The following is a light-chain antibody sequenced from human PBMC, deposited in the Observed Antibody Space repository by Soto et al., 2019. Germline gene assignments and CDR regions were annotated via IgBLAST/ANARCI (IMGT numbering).Light chain of an antibody. Sequence: EIVMTQSPATLSVSPGEGATLSCRASQSVHRDLAWYQQKPGQAPRLLIYDASTRATGIPARFSGSGSGTECTLTISSLQSEDFAVYYCQQYTNWPPLSVGGGTKVEI. CDR1: QSVHRD. CDR2: DAS. J-gene: IGKJ4*01. V-gene: IGKV3-15*01. CDR3: QQYTNWPPLS.